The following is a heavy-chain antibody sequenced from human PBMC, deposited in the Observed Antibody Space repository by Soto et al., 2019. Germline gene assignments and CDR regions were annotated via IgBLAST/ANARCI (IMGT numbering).Heavy chain of an antibody. D-gene: IGHD2-15*01. CDR2: IHSSGGT. CDR1: GASIKSRNYF. V-gene: IGHV4-39*02. J-gene: IGHJ4*02. Sequence: QLQLQETGPGLVKPSETLSLTCTVSGASIKSRNYFWGWIRQPPGKGLEFVGSIHSSGGTCYNPPLKSRVTVSVDLSNTHFSLSLKSLTATDTAVYYCGRLAEAATGHTDFDFWGQGTLVTVSS. CDR3: GRLAEAATGHTDFDF.